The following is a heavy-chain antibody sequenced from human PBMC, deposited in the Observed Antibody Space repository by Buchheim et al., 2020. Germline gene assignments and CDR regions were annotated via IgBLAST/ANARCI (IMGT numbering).Heavy chain of an antibody. J-gene: IGHJ5*02. D-gene: IGHD4-11*01. CDR2: IKQDGSEK. CDR1: GFTFSSYW. V-gene: IGHV3-7*01. Sequence: EVQLVESGGGLVQPGGSLRLSCAASGFTFSSYWMSWVRQVPGKGLEWVANIKQDGSEKYYVDSVKGRFTISRDNAKNSLYLQMNSLRAEDTAVYYCARGTHYSHRVNWFDPWGQGTL. CDR3: ARGTHYSHRVNWFDP.